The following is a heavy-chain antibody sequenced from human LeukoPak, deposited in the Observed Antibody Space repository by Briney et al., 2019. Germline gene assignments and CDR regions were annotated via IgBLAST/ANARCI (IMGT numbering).Heavy chain of an antibody. J-gene: IGHJ6*03. V-gene: IGHV4-34*01. CDR1: GGSFSGYY. CDR2: INHSGST. D-gene: IGHD3-10*01. Sequence: ASETLSLTCAVYGGSFSGYYWSWIRQPPGKGLEWIGEINHSGSTNYNPSLKSRVTISVDTSKNQFSLKLSSVTAADTAVYYCARARGAYYYYMDVWGKGTTVTVSS. CDR3: ARARGAYYYYMDV.